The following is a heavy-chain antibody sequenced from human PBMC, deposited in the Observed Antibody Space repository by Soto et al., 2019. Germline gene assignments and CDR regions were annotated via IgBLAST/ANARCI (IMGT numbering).Heavy chain of an antibody. J-gene: IGHJ6*02. Sequence: EAQLLESGGGLVQPGGSLRLSCAASGFTFSTYPMSWVRQAPGKGLEWVSGISGSGISTYYTDSVKGRFTISRDNSKNTVFLQMNSLRDEDTAVYYCVKPPVITASYYYYDMDVWGQGTTVTFSS. CDR1: GFTFSTYP. CDR3: VKPPVITASYYYYDMDV. CDR2: ISGSGIST. V-gene: IGHV3-23*01. D-gene: IGHD4-4*01.